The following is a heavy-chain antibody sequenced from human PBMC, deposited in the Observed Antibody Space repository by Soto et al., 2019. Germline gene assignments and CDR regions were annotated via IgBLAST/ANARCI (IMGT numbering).Heavy chain of an antibody. CDR3: TEGRDNYYYYMDV. CDR2: IIPILGIA. CDR1: GGTFSSYT. Sequence: ASVKVSCKASGGTFSSYTISWVRQAPGQGLEWMGRIIPILGIANYAQKFQGRVTITADKSTSTAYMELSSLRSEDTAVYYCTEGRDNYYYYMDVWGKGTTVTVSS. J-gene: IGHJ6*03. V-gene: IGHV1-69*02.